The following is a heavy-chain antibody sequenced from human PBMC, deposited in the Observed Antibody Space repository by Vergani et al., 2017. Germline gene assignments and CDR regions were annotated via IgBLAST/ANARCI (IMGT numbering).Heavy chain of an antibody. CDR1: GYTFTSYG. Sequence: QVQLVQSGAEVKKPGASVKVSCKASGYTFTSYGISWVRQAPGQGLEWMGWISAYKGNTNYAQKLQGRVTMTTDTSTSTAYMELRSLRADDTAVYYCAGDXSGIDFWSGYYKGYYYYGMDVWGQGTTVTVSS. CDR3: AGDXSGIDFWSGYYKGYYYYGMDV. CDR2: ISAYKGNT. V-gene: IGHV1-18*04. J-gene: IGHJ6*02. D-gene: IGHD3-3*01.